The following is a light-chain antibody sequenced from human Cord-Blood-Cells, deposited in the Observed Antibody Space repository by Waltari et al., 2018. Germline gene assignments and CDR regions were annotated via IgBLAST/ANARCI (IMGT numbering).Light chain of an antibody. CDR3: CSYAGSSTVV. V-gene: IGLV2-23*01. J-gene: IGLJ2*01. Sequence: QSALTQPASVSGSPGQSITISCTGTSSDVGSYNLVSWYQQHPGKAPKLMIYEGSKRPAGVSTRFSGTKSGNTASLTSSALQAEDVADYYCCSYAGSSTVVFVGGTKLTVL. CDR1: SSDVGSYNL. CDR2: EGS.